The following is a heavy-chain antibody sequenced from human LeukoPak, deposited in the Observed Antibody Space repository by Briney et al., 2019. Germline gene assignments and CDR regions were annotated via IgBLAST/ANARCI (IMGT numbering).Heavy chain of an antibody. V-gene: IGHV1-69*13. Sequence: ASVKVSCKASGGTFSSYAISWVRQAPGQGLEWMGGIIPIFGTANYAQKFQGRVTITADESTSTAYMELSSLRSEDTAVYYCARDRARPYGSGNNWFDPWAREPWSPSPQ. J-gene: IGHJ5*02. CDR3: ARDRARPYGSGNNWFDP. CDR1: GGTFSSYA. CDR2: IIPIFGTA. D-gene: IGHD3-10*01.